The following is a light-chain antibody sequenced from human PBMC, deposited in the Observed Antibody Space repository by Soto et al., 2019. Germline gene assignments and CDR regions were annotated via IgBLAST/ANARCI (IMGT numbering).Light chain of an antibody. CDR3: QLYYGATRV. V-gene: IGLV7-43*01. J-gene: IGLJ3*02. CDR2: STG. CDR1: TAAVAGTHY. Sequence: QTVVTQEPSLTVSLGGTVTLTCSSSTAAVAGTHYANWFKQKPGQPPRSLIYSTGNKYSWTPARFSGSLLGGSAALTLSDVQPEDEADYYCQLYYGATRVFGGGTKLTVL.